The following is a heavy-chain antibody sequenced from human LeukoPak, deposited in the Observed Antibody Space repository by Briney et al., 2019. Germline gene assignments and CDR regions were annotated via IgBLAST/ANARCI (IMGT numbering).Heavy chain of an antibody. J-gene: IGHJ6*02. Sequence: GGSLGLSCAASGFTVSSNYMSWVRQAPGKGLEWVSVIYSGGSTYYADSVKGRFTISRHNSKNTLYLQMNSLRAEDTAVYYCAKGLSAYSSGWYQYDYYYYGMDVWGQGTTVTVSS. CDR3: AKGLSAYSSGWYQYDYYYYGMDV. V-gene: IGHV3-53*01. CDR2: IYSGGST. CDR1: GFTVSSNY. D-gene: IGHD6-19*01.